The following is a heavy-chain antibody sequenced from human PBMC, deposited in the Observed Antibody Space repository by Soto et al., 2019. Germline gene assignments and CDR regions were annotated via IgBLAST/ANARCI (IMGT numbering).Heavy chain of an antibody. CDR2: ISAYNGNT. V-gene: IGHV1-18*01. CDR1: GYTFTSYG. D-gene: IGHD3-3*01. CDR3: ARASRVLRFLDPRGP. J-gene: IGHJ5*02. Sequence: QVQLVQSGAEVKKPGASVKVSCKASGYTFTSYGISWVRQAPGQGLEWMGWISAYNGNTNYAQKLQGRVTMTTDTATSTAYMELRSLRSDDTAVYYCARASRVLRFLDPRGPWGQGTLVTVSS.